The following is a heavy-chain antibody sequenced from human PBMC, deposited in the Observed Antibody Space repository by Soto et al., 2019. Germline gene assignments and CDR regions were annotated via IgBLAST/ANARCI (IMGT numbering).Heavy chain of an antibody. J-gene: IGHJ3*01. Sequence: EVQLVESGGGLIQPGGSLRLSCAASGFTFSSNDMNWVRRAPGKGLEWVSLIYSSGSTSYADSVKGRFTISRDNSKNTLYLQMSSLRAEDTAVYYCATSPLLPGAPWGQGTMVTVSS. V-gene: IGHV3-53*01. CDR1: GFTFSSND. CDR3: ATSPLLPGAP. CDR2: IYSSGST. D-gene: IGHD3-22*01.